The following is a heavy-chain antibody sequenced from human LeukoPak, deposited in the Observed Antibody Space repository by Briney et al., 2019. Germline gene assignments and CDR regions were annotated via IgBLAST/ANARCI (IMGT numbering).Heavy chain of an antibody. J-gene: IGHJ3*02. CDR1: GGSISSYY. D-gene: IGHD3-22*01. CDR2: IYYSGST. V-gene: IGHV4-59*01. CDR3: ASYYDSSGYADAFDI. Sequence: SETLSLTCTVSGGSISSYYWSWIRQPPGKGLEWIGYIYYSGSTNYNPSLKSRVTISVDTSKNQFSLKLSSVTAADTAVYYCASYYDSSGYADAFDIXGQGTMVTVS.